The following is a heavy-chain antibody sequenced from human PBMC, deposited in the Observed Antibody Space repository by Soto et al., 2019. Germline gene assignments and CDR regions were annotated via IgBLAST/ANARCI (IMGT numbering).Heavy chain of an antibody. V-gene: IGHV1-69*13. J-gene: IGHJ4*02. D-gene: IGHD3-3*01. CDR1: GGTFSSYA. Sequence: GASVKVSCKASGGTFSSYAISWVRQAPGQGLEWMGGIIPIFGTANYAQKFQGRVTITADEYTSTAYMELRSLRSDDTAVYYCARDYPARSYDFWSGFDYWVQGTLVTVSS. CDR3: ARDYPARSYDFWSGFDY. CDR2: IIPIFGTA.